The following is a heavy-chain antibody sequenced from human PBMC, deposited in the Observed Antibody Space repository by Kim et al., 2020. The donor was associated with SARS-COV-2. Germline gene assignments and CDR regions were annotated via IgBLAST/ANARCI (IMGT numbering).Heavy chain of an antibody. CDR2: IYYSGST. D-gene: IGHD4-17*01. Sequence: SETLSLTCTVSGGSISSGGYYWSWIRQHPGKGLEWIGYIYYSGSTYYNPSLKSRVTISVDTSKNQFSLKLRSVTAADTAVYYCATTTHDAFDIWGQGTMVTVSS. CDR3: ATTTHDAFDI. CDR1: GGSISSGGYY. V-gene: IGHV4-31*03. J-gene: IGHJ3*02.